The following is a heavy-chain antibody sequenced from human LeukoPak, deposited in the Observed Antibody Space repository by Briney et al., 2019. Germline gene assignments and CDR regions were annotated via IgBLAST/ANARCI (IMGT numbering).Heavy chain of an antibody. CDR1: GGSISPYY. V-gene: IGHV4-59*01. Sequence: PSETLSLTCTVSGGSISPYYWSWIRQPPGQGLEWIGYIHYSGSTNYNPSLKSRVTISLDMSKNQFSLKLNSVTAADTAVYYCAREGQWLPDWFDPWGQGTLVTVSS. CDR3: AREGQWLPDWFDP. J-gene: IGHJ5*02. D-gene: IGHD6-19*01. CDR2: IHYSGST.